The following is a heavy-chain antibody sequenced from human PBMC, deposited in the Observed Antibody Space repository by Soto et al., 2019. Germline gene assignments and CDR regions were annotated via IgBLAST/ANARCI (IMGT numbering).Heavy chain of an antibody. Sequence: EVQLVESGGGLVQPGGSLRLSCAASGFTFSSQWMYWVRQSPGKGPVWVSYINSDGSRIAYADSVKGRLTISRDNAKNTLYLQMNSLRVEDTAVYYCVRDIRWGRGTLVTVSS. V-gene: IGHV3-74*03. CDR3: VRDIR. CDR1: GFTFSSQW. CDR2: INSDGSRI. J-gene: IGHJ4*02.